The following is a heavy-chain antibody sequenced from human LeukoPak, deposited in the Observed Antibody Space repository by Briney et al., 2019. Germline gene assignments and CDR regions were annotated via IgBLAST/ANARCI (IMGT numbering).Heavy chain of an antibody. V-gene: IGHV1-69*06. D-gene: IGHD3-3*01. CDR3: ARTLGDITIFGVVKNYYYYMDV. Sequence: EASVKVSCKASGYTFTGYYMHWVRQAPGQGLEWMGGIIPIFGTANYAQKFQGRVTITADKSTSTAYMELSSLRSEDTAVYYCARTLGDITIFGVVKNYYYYMDVWGKGTTVTVSS. CDR1: GYTFTGYY. CDR2: IIPIFGTA. J-gene: IGHJ6*03.